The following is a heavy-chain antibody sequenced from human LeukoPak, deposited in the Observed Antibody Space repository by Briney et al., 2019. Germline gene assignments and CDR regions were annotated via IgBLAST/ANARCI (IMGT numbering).Heavy chain of an antibody. V-gene: IGHV3-9*01. D-gene: IGHD3-10*01. J-gene: IGHJ4*02. CDR2: ISWNSGSI. CDR1: GFTFDDYA. CDR3: ARADYYGSGTSFDY. Sequence: PGRSLRLSCAASGFTFDDYAMHWVRQAPGKGLEWVSGISWNSGSIGYADSVKGRFTISRDNAKNSLYLQMNSLRAEDTALYYCARADYYGSGTSFDYWGQGTLVTVSS.